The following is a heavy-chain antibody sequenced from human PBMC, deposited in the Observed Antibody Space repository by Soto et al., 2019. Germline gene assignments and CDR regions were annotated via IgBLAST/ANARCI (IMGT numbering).Heavy chain of an antibody. D-gene: IGHD3-10*01. Sequence: PSETLSLTCAVYGGSFSGYYWSWIRQPPGKGLEWIGEINHSGSTNYNPSLKSRVTISVDTSKNQFSLKLSSVTAADTAVYYCARGPPELLWFGELLYYYYGMDVWGQGTTVTVSS. J-gene: IGHJ6*02. CDR3: ARGPPELLWFGELLYYYYGMDV. CDR1: GGSFSGYY. V-gene: IGHV4-34*01. CDR2: INHSGST.